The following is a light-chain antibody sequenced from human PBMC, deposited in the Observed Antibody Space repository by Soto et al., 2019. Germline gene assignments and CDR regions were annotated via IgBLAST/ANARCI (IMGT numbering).Light chain of an antibody. CDR3: QQYNNWPPWT. V-gene: IGKV3-15*01. CDR2: GAS. CDR1: QSVSNN. J-gene: IGKJ1*01. Sequence: EVVMTQSPATLSVSPGDRATLSCRASQSVSNNLAWYQQKSGQAPRLLIYGASTRATGIPARFSGSGSGTEFTLTISSLQSEEFAVYYCQQYNNWPPWTFGQGTEVQIK.